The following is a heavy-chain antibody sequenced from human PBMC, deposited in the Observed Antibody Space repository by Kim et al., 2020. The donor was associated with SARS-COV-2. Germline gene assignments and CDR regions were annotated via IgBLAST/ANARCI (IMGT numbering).Heavy chain of an antibody. V-gene: IGHV3-23*01. CDR3: AKVRGVGRGTRNYFDY. CDR1: GFTFSSYA. Sequence: GGSLRLSCAASGFTFSSYAMSWVRQAPGKGLEWVSAISGSGGSTYYADSVKGRFTISRDNSKNTLYLQMNSLRAEDTAVYYCAKVRGVGRGTRNYFDYWGQGTLVTVSS. CDR2: ISGSGGST. D-gene: IGHD3-16*01. J-gene: IGHJ4*02.